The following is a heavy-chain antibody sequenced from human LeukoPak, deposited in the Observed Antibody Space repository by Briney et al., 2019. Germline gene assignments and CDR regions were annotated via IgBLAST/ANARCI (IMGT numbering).Heavy chain of an antibody. CDR2: IAHDGSVQ. D-gene: IGHD2/OR15-2a*01. Sequence: GGSLRLSCAASGFTFSNYGMHWVRRTPGKGLEWVTVIAHDGSVQYYIDSVKSRFTISRDDSKNMLYLQMNSLRAEDTAIYYCAKEKVPISMPAWYFDLWGRGTLVTVSS. CDR1: GFTFSNYG. J-gene: IGHJ2*01. CDR3: AKEKVPISMPAWYFDL. V-gene: IGHV3-30*18.